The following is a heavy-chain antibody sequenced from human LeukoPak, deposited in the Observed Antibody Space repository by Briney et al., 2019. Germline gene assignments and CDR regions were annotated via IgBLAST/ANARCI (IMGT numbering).Heavy chain of an antibody. CDR3: ARHVQYCSSTSCSGWFDP. V-gene: IGHV3-30*03. J-gene: IGHJ5*02. CDR2: ISYDGSTK. D-gene: IGHD2-2*01. CDR1: GFTFSSYG. Sequence: GRSLRLSCAASGFTFSSYGMHWVRQAPGKGLEWVAVISYDGSTKYYADSVKGRFTISRDNAKNSLYLQMNSLRAEDTAVYYCARHVQYCSSTSCSGWFDPWGQGTLVTVSS.